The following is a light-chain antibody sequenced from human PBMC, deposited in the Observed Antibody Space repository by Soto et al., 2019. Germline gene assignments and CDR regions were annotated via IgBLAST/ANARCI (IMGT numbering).Light chain of an antibody. J-gene: IGLJ1*01. CDR1: SSDVGGYKY. Sequence: QSVLTQPASVSVSPGQSIAISCTGSSSDVGGYKYVSWYQQHPGKAPKLIIYDVSNRPSGVSDRFSGSKSGNTASLTISGLQYEDEADYYCSSYTSSNSYVFGTGTKVTVL. CDR2: DVS. CDR3: SSYTSSNSYV. V-gene: IGLV2-14*03.